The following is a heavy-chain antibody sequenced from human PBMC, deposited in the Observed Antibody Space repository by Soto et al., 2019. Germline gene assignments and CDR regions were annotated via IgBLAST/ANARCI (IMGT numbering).Heavy chain of an antibody. CDR2: ISDRGDTT. Sequence: GGSLRLSCAASGFTISSNAMYWVRQAPGKGLEWVSAISDRGDTTHYADSVKGRFTISRDTSKNTLYLQLNTLRGDDTAVYYCAKDKPGTTSFDYWGQGTLVTVS. CDR3: AKDKPGTTSFDY. CDR1: GFTISSNA. J-gene: IGHJ4*02. V-gene: IGHV3-23*01. D-gene: IGHD1-1*01.